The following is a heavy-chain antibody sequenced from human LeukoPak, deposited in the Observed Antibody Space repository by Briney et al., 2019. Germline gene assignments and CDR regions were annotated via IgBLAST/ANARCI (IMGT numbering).Heavy chain of an antibody. D-gene: IGHD3-16*01. CDR1: GGSISSSSYY. CDR2: IYYSGST. Sequence: PSETLSLTCTVSGGSISSSSYYWGWIRQPPGKGLEWIGSIYYSGSTYYNPSLKSRVTISVDTSKNQFSLKLSSVTAADTAVYYCARGNRRVDYWGQGTLVTVSS. CDR3: ARGNRRVDY. V-gene: IGHV4-39*07. J-gene: IGHJ4*02.